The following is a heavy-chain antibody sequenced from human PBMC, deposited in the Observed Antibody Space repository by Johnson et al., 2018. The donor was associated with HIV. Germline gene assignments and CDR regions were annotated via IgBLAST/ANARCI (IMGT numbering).Heavy chain of an antibody. CDR1: GFTFDDYA. CDR2: FTWDGDRT. Sequence: VYLVESGGGVVRPGGSLRLSCAASGFTFDDYAMNWVRQAPGKGLEWVSGFTWDGDRTAYADFVKGRFTISRDNSKNTLYLQMNSLRAEDTAVYYCAREDSAFDIWGQGTMVTVSS. J-gene: IGHJ3*02. V-gene: IGHV3-20*04. CDR3: AREDSAFDI.